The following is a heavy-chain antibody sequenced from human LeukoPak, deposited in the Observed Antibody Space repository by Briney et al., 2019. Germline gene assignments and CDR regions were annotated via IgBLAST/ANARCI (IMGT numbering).Heavy chain of an antibody. V-gene: IGHV4-39*01. CDR1: GFTFSSYE. J-gene: IGHJ4*02. Sequence: LRLSCAASGFTFSSYEMNWVRQPPGKGLEWIGSIYYSGSTYYNPSLKSRVTISVDTSKNQFSLKLSSVTAADTAVYYCARHGWELAFDYWGQGTLVTVSS. D-gene: IGHD1-26*01. CDR3: ARHGWELAFDY. CDR2: IYYSGST.